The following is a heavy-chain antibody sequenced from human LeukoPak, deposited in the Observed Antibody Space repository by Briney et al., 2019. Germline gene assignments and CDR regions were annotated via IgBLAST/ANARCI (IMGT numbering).Heavy chain of an antibody. D-gene: IGHD4-11*01. CDR1: GFTFSSYA. V-gene: IGHV3-23*01. CDR2: ISGSGGST. Sequence: GGSLRLSCAASGFTFSSYAMNWVRQAPGKGLEWVSSISGSGGSTYYADSVKGRFTISRDNSKNTLYLQMNSLRAEDTAVYCCANSPTVTSFDYWGQGTLVTVSS. CDR3: ANSPTVTSFDY. J-gene: IGHJ4*02.